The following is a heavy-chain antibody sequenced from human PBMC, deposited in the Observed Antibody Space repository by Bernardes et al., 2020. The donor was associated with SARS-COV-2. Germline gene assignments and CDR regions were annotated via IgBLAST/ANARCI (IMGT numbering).Heavy chain of an antibody. J-gene: IGHJ6*02. D-gene: IGHD3-9*01. CDR3: ANDILTGAYGMDV. Sequence: SLRLSCAASGFTFSDHGMHWVRQAPGKGLEWVALISYDESDKNYADSVRGRFTISRDNSKNTLYLQMNSLRVEDTAMYYCANDILTGAYGMDVWGQGTTVTVSS. V-gene: IGHV3-30*18. CDR2: ISYDESDK. CDR1: GFTFSDHG.